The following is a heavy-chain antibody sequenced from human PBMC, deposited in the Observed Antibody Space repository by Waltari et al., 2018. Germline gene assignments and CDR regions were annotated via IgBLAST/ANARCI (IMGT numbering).Heavy chain of an antibody. V-gene: IGHV1-69-2*01. J-gene: IGHJ3*02. CDR3: ATGLGDSISSSRPFEI. D-gene: IGHD6-6*01. Sequence: EVRLLQSGAEVKKPGTTFEISCRLSGSPLSDYYIHWIQQAPGKGHQWMGLVYPDDGETLYAGALQGRITVSADPSRKTVYMELTSPTSDDSAVHYCATGLGDSISSSRPFEIWGQGTVITVSS. CDR1: GSPLSDYY. CDR2: VYPDDGET.